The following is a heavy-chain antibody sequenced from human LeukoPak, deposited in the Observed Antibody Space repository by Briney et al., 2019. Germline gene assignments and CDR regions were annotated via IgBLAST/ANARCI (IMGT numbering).Heavy chain of an antibody. CDR2: INHSGST. Sequence: SETLSLTCAVYGGSFSGYYWSWIRQPPGKGLEWIGEINHSGSTNYNPSLKSRVTISVETSKNQFSLKLSSVTAADTAVYYCARSDFWSGYSLDYWGQGTLVTVSS. J-gene: IGHJ4*02. D-gene: IGHD3-3*01. CDR1: GGSFSGYY. CDR3: ARSDFWSGYSLDY. V-gene: IGHV4-34*01.